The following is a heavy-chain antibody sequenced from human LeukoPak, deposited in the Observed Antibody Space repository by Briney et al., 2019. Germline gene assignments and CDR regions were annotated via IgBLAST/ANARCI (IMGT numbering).Heavy chain of an antibody. V-gene: IGHV3-30*18. CDR3: ANSDPYYYDSSGYYPFDY. J-gene: IGHJ4*02. Sequence: GGSLRLSCAASGFTLSSYGMHWVRQAPGKGLEWVAVISYDGSNKYYADSVKGRFTISRDNSKNTLYLQMNSLRAEDTAVYYCANSDPYYYDSSGYYPFDYWGQGTLVTVSS. CDR1: GFTLSSYG. D-gene: IGHD3-22*01. CDR2: ISYDGSNK.